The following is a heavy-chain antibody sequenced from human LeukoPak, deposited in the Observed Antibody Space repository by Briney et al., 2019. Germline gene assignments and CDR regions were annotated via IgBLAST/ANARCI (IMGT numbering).Heavy chain of an antibody. J-gene: IGHJ4*02. CDR3: ARARVIPASFDD. Sequence: SETLSLTCTVSGGSITFGNYYWTWIRQPAGKGLEWIGRIYTSGRTFYNPSLKSRVTISMDTSMNQFSLRLNSVTAADTAVYYCARARVIPASFDDWGQGALVTVSS. CDR2: IYTSGRT. V-gene: IGHV4-61*02. D-gene: IGHD3-16*02. CDR1: GGSITFGNYY.